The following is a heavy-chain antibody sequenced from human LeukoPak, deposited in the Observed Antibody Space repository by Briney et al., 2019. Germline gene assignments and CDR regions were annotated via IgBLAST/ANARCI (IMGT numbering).Heavy chain of an antibody. V-gene: IGHV4-59*01. CDR1: GGSINSYY. J-gene: IGHJ4*02. Sequence: SETLSLTCTVSGGSINSYYWSWIRQPPGKGLEWIGYIYYSGSTNYNPSLRSRVTISVDTSKNQFSLKLSSVTAADTAVFYCARVILRYSFDYWGQGTLVTVSS. CDR3: ARVILRYSFDY. CDR2: IYYSGST. D-gene: IGHD3-9*01.